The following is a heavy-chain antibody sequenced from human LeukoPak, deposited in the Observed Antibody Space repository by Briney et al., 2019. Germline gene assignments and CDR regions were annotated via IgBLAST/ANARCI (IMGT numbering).Heavy chain of an antibody. Sequence: PGGSLRLSCAASGFTFSNYAMGWVRQAPGKGLECVSAISDDSSKTYYADSVKGRFTISRSQSTNTLYLQMDSLRAEDTSLYYCARGGTTWHGFDSWGQGTLVTVSS. CDR2: ISDDSSKT. D-gene: IGHD1-14*01. CDR1: GFTFSNYA. J-gene: IGHJ4*02. V-gene: IGHV3-23*01. CDR3: ARGGTTWHGFDS.